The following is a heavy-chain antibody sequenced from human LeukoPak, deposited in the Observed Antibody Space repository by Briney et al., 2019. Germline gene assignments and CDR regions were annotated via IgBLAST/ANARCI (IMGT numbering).Heavy chain of an antibody. V-gene: IGHV4-34*01. CDR1: GGSFSGDY. CDR3: ARHKIVITMLGVHRWFDP. Sequence: KPSETLTLTCAVYGGSFSGDYWSWIRQPPGKGLEWIRDINRSGRAVYNTSLKSRVIISVDTSKNQFSLKVNSVTAADTAVYYCARHKIVITMLGVHRWFDPWGQGTLVAVSS. D-gene: IGHD3-3*01. CDR2: INRSGRA. J-gene: IGHJ5*02.